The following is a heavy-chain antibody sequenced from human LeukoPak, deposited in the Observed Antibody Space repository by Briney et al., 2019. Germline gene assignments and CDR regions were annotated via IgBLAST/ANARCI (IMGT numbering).Heavy chain of an antibody. CDR1: GFALNSYS. V-gene: IGHV3-21*01. Sequence: GGSLRLSCAASGFALNSYSLTWVRQAPGKGLEWVSSISSTSAYIHYAESVKGRFTISRDNIDNVVYLQMNSLRAEDTAVYYCAKDVDHRWELLRGSGAFDIWGQGTMVTVSS. CDR3: AKDVDHRWELLRGSGAFDI. CDR2: ISSTSAYI. D-gene: IGHD1-26*01. J-gene: IGHJ3*02.